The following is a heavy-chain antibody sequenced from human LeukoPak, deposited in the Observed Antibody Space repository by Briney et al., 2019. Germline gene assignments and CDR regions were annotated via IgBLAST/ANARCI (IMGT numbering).Heavy chain of an antibody. CDR3: TRELYYDFWSGYNDQDNWFDP. J-gene: IGHJ5*02. Sequence: PGGSLRLSCAASGFTFSDYAMSWFRQAPGKGLEWVGFIRSKTYGGTTEYAASVKRRFTISRDDSKSIAYLQMNSLKTEDTAVYYCTRELYYDFWSGYNDQDNWFDPWGQGTLVTVSS. V-gene: IGHV3-49*03. D-gene: IGHD3-3*01. CDR2: IRSKTYGGTT. CDR1: GFTFSDYA.